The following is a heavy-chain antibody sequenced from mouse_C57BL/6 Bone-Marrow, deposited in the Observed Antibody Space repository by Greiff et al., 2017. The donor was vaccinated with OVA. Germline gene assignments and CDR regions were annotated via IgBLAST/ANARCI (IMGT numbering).Heavy chain of an antibody. Sequence: QVHLKQSGAELMKPGASVKLSCKATGYTFTGYWIEWVKQRPGHGLEWIGEILPGSGSTNYNEKFKGKATFTADTSSNTAYMQLMSLTAEDSAIDYSAILTGTFAYWGQGTLVTVSA. D-gene: IGHD4-1*01. CDR2: ILPGSGST. J-gene: IGHJ3*01. CDR3: AILTGTFAY. V-gene: IGHV1-9*01. CDR1: GYTFTGYW.